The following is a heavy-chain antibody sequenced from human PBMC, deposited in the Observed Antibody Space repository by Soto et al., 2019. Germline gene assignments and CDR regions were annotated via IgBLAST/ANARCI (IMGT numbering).Heavy chain of an antibody. J-gene: IGHJ4*02. CDR2: IDPSDSYT. CDR1: GYSLTSYW. V-gene: IGHV5-10-1*01. D-gene: IGHD1-1*01. CDR3: AGRRGSNFDY. Sequence: GESLKISCKGSGYSLTSYWISWVRQMPGKGLEWMGRIDPSDSYTNYSPSFQGHVTISADKSISTAYLQWSSLKASDTAMYYCAGRRGSNFDYWGQGTLVTVSS.